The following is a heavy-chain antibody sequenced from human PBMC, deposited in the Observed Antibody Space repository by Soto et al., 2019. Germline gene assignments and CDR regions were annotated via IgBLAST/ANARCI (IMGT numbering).Heavy chain of an antibody. Sequence: QVQLQQSGPGLVKPSQTLSLTCAISGDSVSSNNAAWNWIRQSPSRGLEWLGRTYYSSKWYYNYALSVKSRITINPDTSKKQFALQLDSVTSEDTAVYYCARDRTYDYDRSGYPKPFDPWGQGTLVTVSS. J-gene: IGHJ5*02. D-gene: IGHD3-22*01. CDR3: ARDRTYDYDRSGYPKPFDP. V-gene: IGHV6-1*01. CDR1: GDSVSSNNAA. CDR2: TYYSSKWYY.